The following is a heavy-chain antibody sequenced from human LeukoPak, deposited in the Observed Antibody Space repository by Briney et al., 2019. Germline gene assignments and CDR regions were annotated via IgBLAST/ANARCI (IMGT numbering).Heavy chain of an antibody. CDR1: GYTFTSYG. CDR3: AREPGYGDYVADL. Sequence: ASVKVSCKASGYTFTSYGISWVRQAPGQGLEGIEWISAYNGNTNYAQKLQGRVTMTTDTSTSTAYMELRSLRSDDTAVYYCAREPGYGDYVADLWGRGTLVTVSS. V-gene: IGHV1-18*01. CDR2: ISAYNGNT. J-gene: IGHJ2*01. D-gene: IGHD4-17*01.